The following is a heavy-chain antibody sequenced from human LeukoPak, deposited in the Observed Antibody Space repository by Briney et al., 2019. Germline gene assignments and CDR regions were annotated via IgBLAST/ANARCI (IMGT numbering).Heavy chain of an antibody. CDR1: GFTFSSYE. V-gene: IGHV3-48*03. D-gene: IGHD2-15*01. CDR2: ISGSSGTM. J-gene: IGHJ4*02. Sequence: PGGSLRLSCAASGFTFSSYEWNWVRQAPGKGLEWVSYISGSSGTMYYADSVRGRFTISRDDAKNLLYLQMNSLRAEDTAVYYCARDKYCSGGKCYGLGLGFDYWGQGSLVIVSS. CDR3: ARDKYCSGGKCYGLGLGFDY.